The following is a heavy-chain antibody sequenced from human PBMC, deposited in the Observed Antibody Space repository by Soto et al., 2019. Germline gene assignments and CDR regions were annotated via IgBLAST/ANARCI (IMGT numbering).Heavy chain of an antibody. CDR3: ARGLDDYGDYAFDY. D-gene: IGHD4-17*01. J-gene: IGHJ4*02. CDR2: IYYSGST. V-gene: IGHV4-59*01. Sequence: PSETLSLTCTVSGGSISSYYWSWIRQPPGKGLEWIGYIYYSGSTNYNPSLKSRVTISVDTSKNQFSLKLSSVTAADTAVYYCARGLDDYGDYAFDYWGQGTLVTVSS. CDR1: GGSISSYY.